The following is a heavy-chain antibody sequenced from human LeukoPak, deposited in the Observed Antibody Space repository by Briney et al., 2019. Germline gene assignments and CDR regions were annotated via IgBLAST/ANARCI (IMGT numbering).Heavy chain of an antibody. CDR3: AKGDSTYNWNHYYGMDV. CDR2: ISWNSGRI. V-gene: IGHV3-9*01. CDR1: GFTFDDYA. Sequence: GGSLRLSCAASGFTFDDYAMHWVRQAPGKGLEWVSSISWNSGRIGYVDSVKGRFTISRDNAKNSLYLQMNSLRVEDTALYYCAKGDSTYNWNHYYGMDVWGQGTTVTVSS. J-gene: IGHJ6*02. D-gene: IGHD1-20*01.